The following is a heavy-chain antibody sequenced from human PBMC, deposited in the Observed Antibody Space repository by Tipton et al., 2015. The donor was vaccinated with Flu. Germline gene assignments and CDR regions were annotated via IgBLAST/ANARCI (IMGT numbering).Heavy chain of an antibody. V-gene: IGHV3-7*01. Sequence: SLRLSCTASGFTFDNHWMTWLRQTPGKGLEWVANIKPDGSEAYYADSVEGRFTMSRDNSKNTLYLQMNSLRAEDTAVYYCARVSSSSGYFRYYYYYGMDVWGQGTTVTVSS. CDR2: IKPDGSEA. D-gene: IGHD3-22*01. CDR3: ARVSSSSGYFRYYYYYGMDV. CDR1: GFTFDNHW. J-gene: IGHJ6*02.